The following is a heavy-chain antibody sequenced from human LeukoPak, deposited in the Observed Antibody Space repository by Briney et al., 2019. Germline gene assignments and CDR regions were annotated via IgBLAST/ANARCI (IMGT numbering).Heavy chain of an antibody. CDR2: IYPADSDT. CDR1: GYSFTTNW. Sequence: GESLKISCKGSGYSFTTNWIGWVRQMPGKGLEWMGIIYPADSDTRYSPSFQGQVTISVDKSISTAYLQWASLKASDTAMYYCARLITMVRGVTESRYFDYWGQGTLVTVSS. D-gene: IGHD3-10*01. V-gene: IGHV5-51*01. J-gene: IGHJ4*02. CDR3: ARLITMVRGVTESRYFDY.